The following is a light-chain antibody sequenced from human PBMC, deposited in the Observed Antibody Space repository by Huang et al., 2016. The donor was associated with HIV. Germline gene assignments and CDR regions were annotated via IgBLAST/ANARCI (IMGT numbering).Light chain of an antibody. J-gene: IGKJ1*01. CDR3: QQRGNWPLT. Sequence: EIALIQSPATLSLSPGERATLSCRASQSVNNYLGWYQQKPGQAPRRLIYDTSNRATGIPARFSGSGSGTDFTLTISSLEPEDSAVYFCQQRGNWPLTFGQGTKVEIK. CDR2: DTS. CDR1: QSVNNY. V-gene: IGKV3-11*01.